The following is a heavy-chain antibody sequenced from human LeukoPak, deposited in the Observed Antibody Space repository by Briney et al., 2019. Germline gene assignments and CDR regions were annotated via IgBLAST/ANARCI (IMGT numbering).Heavy chain of an antibody. CDR2: INPNSGGT. V-gene: IGHV1-2*02. J-gene: IGHJ6*03. CDR1: GYTFTGYY. D-gene: IGHD3-10*01. Sequence: ASVKFSCRASGYTFTGYYMHWVRQAPGQGLEWMGWINPNSGGTNYAQKFQGRVTMTRDTSISTAYMELSRLRSDDTAVYYCARDPGVRGVIFYMDVWGKGTTVTISS. CDR3: ARDPGVRGVIFYMDV.